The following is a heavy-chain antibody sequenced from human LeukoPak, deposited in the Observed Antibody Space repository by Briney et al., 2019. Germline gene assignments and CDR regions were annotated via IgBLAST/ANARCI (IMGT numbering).Heavy chain of an antibody. CDR2: INHGGST. CDR1: GGSFSGYY. D-gene: IGHD2-2*01. CDR3: ARQKRGYCSSTSCYAGISWFDP. Sequence: SETLSLTCAVYGGSFSGYYWSWIRQPPGKGLEWIGEINHGGSTNYNPSLKSRVTISVDTSKNQFSLKLSSVTAADTAVYYCARQKRGYCSSTSCYAGISWFDPWGQGTLVTVSS. J-gene: IGHJ5*02. V-gene: IGHV4-34*01.